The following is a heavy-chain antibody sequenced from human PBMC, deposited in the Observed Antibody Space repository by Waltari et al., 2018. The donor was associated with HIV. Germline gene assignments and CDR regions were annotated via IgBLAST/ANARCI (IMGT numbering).Heavy chain of an antibody. J-gene: IGHJ1*01. CDR1: GFNFRING. D-gene: IGHD3-10*01. Sequence: QENLVESGGGVVQPGGSLSLPGAGSGFNFRINGMHWVRQSPGKGLEWVATISYNGKRTDYVDSVKGRFTISRDNSKHTVFLQMSSLRAEDTSIYYCAKDLAGSSLWGQGALVTVSS. CDR2: ISYNGKRT. V-gene: IGHV3-30*18. CDR3: AKDLAGSSL.